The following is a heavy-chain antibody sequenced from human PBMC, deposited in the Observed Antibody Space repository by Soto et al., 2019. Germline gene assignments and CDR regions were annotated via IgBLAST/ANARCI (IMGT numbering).Heavy chain of an antibody. CDR3: AKDSVFSSGWDFDF. J-gene: IGHJ4*02. CDR1: GFTFENYA. V-gene: IGHV3-9*01. CDR2: ISWESGRV. D-gene: IGHD6-19*01. Sequence: SLRLSCSASGFTFENYAMHWVRQAPGKGLEWVAGISWESGRVGYADSVKVRFTISRDNAKNSLYLQMNRLIGEDTALYFCAKDSVFSSGWDFDFWGQGTLVTVYS.